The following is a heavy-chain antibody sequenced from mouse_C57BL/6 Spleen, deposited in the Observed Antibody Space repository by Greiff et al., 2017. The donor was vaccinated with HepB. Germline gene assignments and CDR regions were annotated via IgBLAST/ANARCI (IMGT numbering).Heavy chain of an antibody. CDR2: ISSGGDYI. Sequence: EVQVVESGEGLVKPGGSLKLSCAASGFTFSSYAMSWVRQTPEKRLEWVAYISSGGDYINYADTVKGRFTISRDNARNTLYLQMSSLKSEDTAMYYCTRDCDYGGYYYAMDYWGQGTSVTVSS. J-gene: IGHJ4*01. D-gene: IGHD2-4*01. V-gene: IGHV5-9-1*02. CDR3: TRDCDYGGYYYAMDY. CDR1: GFTFSSYA.